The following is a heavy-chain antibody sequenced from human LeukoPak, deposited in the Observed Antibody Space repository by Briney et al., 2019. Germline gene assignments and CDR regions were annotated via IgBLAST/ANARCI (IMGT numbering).Heavy chain of an antibody. Sequence: SETLSLTCTVSGGSIGSYYWSWIRQPPGKGLEWIGYIYYSGSTNYNPSLKSRVTISVDTSKNQFSLKLSSVTAADTAVYYCARGYYDILTGSVYYYMDVWGKGTTVTVSS. CDR1: GGSIGSYY. CDR3: ARGYYDILTGSVYYYMDV. CDR2: IYYSGST. J-gene: IGHJ6*03. V-gene: IGHV4-59*01. D-gene: IGHD3-9*01.